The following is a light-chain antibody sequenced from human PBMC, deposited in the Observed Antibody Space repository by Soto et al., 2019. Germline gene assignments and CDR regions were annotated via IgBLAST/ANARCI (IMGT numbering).Light chain of an antibody. CDR2: DVS. V-gene: IGLV2-11*01. CDR3: CSYVCSYAFPYV. Sequence: QSALTQPRSVSGSPGQSVTISCTGTSSDVGGYNYVSWYQQHPGKAPKLMIYDVSKRPSGVPDRFSGSKSGNTASLTISVLQAVDEADYYCCSYVCSYAFPYVFGTGTKLTVL. J-gene: IGLJ1*01. CDR1: SSDVGGYNY.